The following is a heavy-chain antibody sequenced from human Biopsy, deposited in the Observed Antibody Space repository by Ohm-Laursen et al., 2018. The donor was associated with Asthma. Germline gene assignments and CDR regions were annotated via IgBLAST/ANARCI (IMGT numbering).Heavy chain of an antibody. Sequence: SLRLSCAAPGFTFSDYVMSWVRRAPGKGLEWVAQILFDGRKINYPDSVKGRFTISRDNSKNMVYLQMNSLRPEDTAVYYCAKDRVAGRSYYFDYWGQGSLVSVSS. D-gene: IGHD6-13*01. CDR1: GFTFSDYV. CDR2: ILFDGRKI. J-gene: IGHJ4*02. V-gene: IGHV3-30*18. CDR3: AKDRVAGRSYYFDY.